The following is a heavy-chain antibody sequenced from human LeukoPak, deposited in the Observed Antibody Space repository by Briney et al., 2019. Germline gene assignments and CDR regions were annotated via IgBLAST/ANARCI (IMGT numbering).Heavy chain of an antibody. J-gene: IGHJ6*03. CDR3: ARAPTTPYYYYMDV. CDR1: GGSLSSGSYY. Sequence: SQTLSLTCTVSGGSLSSGSYYWSWIRQPAGKGLEWLGRIYTSGSTNYNPSLKSRVTISVDPSKNQFSLKLSSVTAADTAVYYCARAPTTPYYYYMDVWGKGTTVTVSS. V-gene: IGHV4-61*02. D-gene: IGHD4-11*01. CDR2: IYTSGST.